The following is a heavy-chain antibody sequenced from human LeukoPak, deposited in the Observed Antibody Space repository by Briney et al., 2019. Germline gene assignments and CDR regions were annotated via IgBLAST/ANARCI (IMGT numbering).Heavy chain of an antibody. J-gene: IGHJ4*02. Sequence: SETLSLTCTVSGGSISSYYWSWIRQPPGKGLEWIGYIYYSGSTNYNPSLKSRVTISVDTSKNQFSLKLSSVTAADTAVYYCARAENSGYSCGFDYWGQGTLVTVSS. V-gene: IGHV4-59*01. CDR2: IYYSGST. CDR1: GGSISSYY. D-gene: IGHD5-18*01. CDR3: ARAENSGYSCGFDY.